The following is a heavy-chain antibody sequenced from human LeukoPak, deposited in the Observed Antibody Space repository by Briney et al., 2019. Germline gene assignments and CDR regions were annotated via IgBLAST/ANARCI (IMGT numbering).Heavy chain of an antibody. CDR2: ISSSSSYI. CDR1: GFTFSSYI. V-gene: IGHV3-21*04. D-gene: IGHD1-7*01. Sequence: GGCLRLSWAASGFTFSSYIMNWVRQAPGKGMEWVSSISSSSSYIYYADSVKGRFTISRDNAKNSLYLQMNSLRVEDTAIYYCARISRRELSSFWGQGTLVTVSS. J-gene: IGHJ4*02. CDR3: ARISRRELSSF.